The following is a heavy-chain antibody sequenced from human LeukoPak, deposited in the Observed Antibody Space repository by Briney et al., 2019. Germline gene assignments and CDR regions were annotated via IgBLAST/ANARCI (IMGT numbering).Heavy chain of an antibody. V-gene: IGHV1-46*01. CDR3: GRDLGEDQWGFIFDY. D-gene: IGHD2-15*01. J-gene: IGHJ4*02. CDR2: INPSGGST. CDR1: GYSFTTYS. Sequence: GASVKLSCKASGYSFTTYSFHWVRQAPGQGLEWMGIINPSGGSTSYAQNFEGRVTMTRDTSTSTVYMEVNSLRSEDTAVYYCGRDLGEDQWGFIFDYWGQGTLVTVSS.